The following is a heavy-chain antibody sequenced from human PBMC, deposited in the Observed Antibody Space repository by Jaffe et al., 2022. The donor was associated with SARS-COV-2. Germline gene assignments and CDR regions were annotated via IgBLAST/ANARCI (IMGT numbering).Heavy chain of an antibody. J-gene: IGHJ4*02. V-gene: IGHV3-9*01. CDR1: GFTFDDYA. CDR3: AKDRGRYGGNSRFDY. Sequence: EVQLVESGGGLVQPGRSLRLSCAASGFTFDDYAMHWVRQAPGKGLEWVSGISWNSGSIGYADSVKGRFTISRDNAKNSLYLQMNSLRAEDTALYYCAKDRGRYGGNSRFDYWGQGTLVTVSS. D-gene: IGHD2-21*02. CDR2: ISWNSGSI.